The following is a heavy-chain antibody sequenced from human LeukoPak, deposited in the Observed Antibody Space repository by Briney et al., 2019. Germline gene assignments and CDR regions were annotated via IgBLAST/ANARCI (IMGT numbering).Heavy chain of an antibody. CDR3: ARHGGGGESYPRVFDY. J-gene: IGHJ4*02. D-gene: IGHD1-26*01. Sequence: PSETLSLTCTVSGGSTSPYYWSWIRQPPGKGLEWIGYIYYSGGTNYNPSLNSRVTISVDTSKNQFSLKLSSMTAADTAVYYCARHGGGGESYPRVFDYWGRGNLVTVSS. CDR2: IYYSGGT. CDR1: GGSTSPYY. V-gene: IGHV4-59*08.